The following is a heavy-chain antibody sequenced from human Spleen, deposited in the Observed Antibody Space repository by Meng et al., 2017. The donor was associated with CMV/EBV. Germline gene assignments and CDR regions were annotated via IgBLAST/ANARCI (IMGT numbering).Heavy chain of an antibody. V-gene: IGHV4-31*03. CDR2: IYYSRST. CDR3: ARESGSCYVGCYYGMDV. CDR1: NGSISSDTYY. Sequence: LSCTVSNGSISSDTYYWSWIRQYPGKGLEWIGYIYYSRSTYYNPSLKSRVTISVDTSKNQFSLKLSSVTAADTAVYYCARESGSCYVGCYYGMDVWGQGTTVTVSS. J-gene: IGHJ6*02. D-gene: IGHD1-26*01.